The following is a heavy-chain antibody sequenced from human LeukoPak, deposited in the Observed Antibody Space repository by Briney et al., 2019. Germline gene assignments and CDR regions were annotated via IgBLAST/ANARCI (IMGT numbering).Heavy chain of an antibody. J-gene: IGHJ4*02. D-gene: IGHD3-10*01. Sequence: GGSLRLSCAASGFTFSSYGMHWVRQAPGKGLEWVAVIWYDGSNKYYADSVKGRFTISRDNSKNTLYLQMNSLRAEDTAVYYCARVSPVTMVRIDFHYWGQGTLVTVSS. CDR1: GFTFSSYG. V-gene: IGHV3-33*01. CDR3: ARVSPVTMVRIDFHY. CDR2: IWYDGSNK.